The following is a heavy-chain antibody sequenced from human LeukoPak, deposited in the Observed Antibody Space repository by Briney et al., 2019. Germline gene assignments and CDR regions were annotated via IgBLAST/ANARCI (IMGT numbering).Heavy chain of an antibody. CDR2: IYYSGST. CDR1: GGSISSYY. CDR3: ARDSRQYYYDSSGYYYDYNWFDP. D-gene: IGHD3-22*01. J-gene: IGHJ5*02. V-gene: IGHV4-59*12. Sequence: PSETLSLTCTVSGGSISSYYWSWIRQPPGKGLEWIGYIYYSGSTNYNTPLKSPVTMSVDTSKNQFSLKLCSVTAADTAVYYCARDSRQYYYDSSGYYYDYNWFDPWGQGTLVTVSS.